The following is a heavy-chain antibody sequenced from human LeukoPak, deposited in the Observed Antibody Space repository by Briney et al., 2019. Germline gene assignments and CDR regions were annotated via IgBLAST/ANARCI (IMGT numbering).Heavy chain of an antibody. Sequence: SETLSLTCTVSGGSISSYYWSWIRQPAGKGLEWIGRIYTSGSTNYNPSLKSRVTMSVDTSKNQFSLKLSSVTAADTAVYYCARDLNYYGSGSYYDPNWFDPWGQGTLVTVSS. CDR1: GGSISSYY. D-gene: IGHD3-10*01. V-gene: IGHV4-4*07. CDR2: IYTSGST. J-gene: IGHJ5*02. CDR3: ARDLNYYGSGSYYDPNWFDP.